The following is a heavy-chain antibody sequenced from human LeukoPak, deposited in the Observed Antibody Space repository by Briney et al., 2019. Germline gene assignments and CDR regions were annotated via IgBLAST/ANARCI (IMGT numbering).Heavy chain of an antibody. J-gene: IGHJ6*02. D-gene: IGHD6-13*01. Sequence: GESLKISCKGSGYSFTSYWIGWVRQMPGKGLEWMGIIYPGDSDTRYSPSFQGQVTISADKSISTAYLQWSSLKASDTAMYYCARGLPGIAAAGPSACMDVWGQGTTVTVSS. CDR2: IYPGDSDT. CDR1: GYSFTSYW. CDR3: ARGLPGIAAAGPSACMDV. V-gene: IGHV5-51*01.